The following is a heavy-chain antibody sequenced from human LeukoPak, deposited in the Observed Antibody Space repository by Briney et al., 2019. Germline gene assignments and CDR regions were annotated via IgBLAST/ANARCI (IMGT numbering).Heavy chain of an antibody. CDR1: GFTFSSYA. Sequence: GGSLRLSCAASGFTFSSYAMSWVRQAPGKGLEWVSAISAGGIGTYYADSVKGRFTISRDNSKNTLYLQMNSLRAEDTAIYYCAKRQSRTAAAAGIDYWGQGTLVTVSS. J-gene: IGHJ4*02. CDR3: AKRQSRTAAAAGIDY. V-gene: IGHV3-23*01. CDR2: ISAGGIGT. D-gene: IGHD6-13*01.